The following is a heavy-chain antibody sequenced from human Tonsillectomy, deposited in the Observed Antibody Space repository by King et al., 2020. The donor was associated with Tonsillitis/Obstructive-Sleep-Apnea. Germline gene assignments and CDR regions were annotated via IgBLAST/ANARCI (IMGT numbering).Heavy chain of an antibody. D-gene: IGHD2-15*01. CDR3: ARGPLRCSGGSCYSGWFDP. CDR2: INPNSGGT. V-gene: IGHV1-2*06. Sequence: VQLVESGAEVKKPGASVKVSCKASGYTFTGSYMHWVRQAPGQGLEWIGRINPNSGGTNYAQKIQGRVTMTRETTISTAYMELRRLRSDDTAVYYCARGPLRCSGGSCYSGWFDPWGQGTLVTVSS. J-gene: IGHJ5*02. CDR1: GYTFTGSY.